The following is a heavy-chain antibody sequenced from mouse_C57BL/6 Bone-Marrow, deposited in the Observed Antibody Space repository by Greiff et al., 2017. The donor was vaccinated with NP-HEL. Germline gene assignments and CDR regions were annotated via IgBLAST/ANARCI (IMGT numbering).Heavy chain of an antibody. V-gene: IGHV1-4*01. CDR1: GYTFTSYT. J-gene: IGHJ1*03. CDR3: ARGVPFMTAVVAAWYFEV. D-gene: IGHD1-1*01. Sequence: QVQLQQSGAELARPGASVKMSCKASGYTFTSYTMHWVKQRPGQGLEWIGNINPSSGYTKYNQKFKDKATFTADKSSSTAYMQLSSLTSEDSAVYYCARGVPFMTAVVAAWYFEVWGTGTTVTVSS. CDR2: INPSSGYT.